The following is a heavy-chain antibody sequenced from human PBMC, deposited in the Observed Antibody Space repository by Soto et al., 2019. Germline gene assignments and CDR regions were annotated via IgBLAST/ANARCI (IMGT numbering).Heavy chain of an antibody. Sequence: SETLSLTCTVSGYSISRYYCSGMRRHPGKGLEWMGYIYYSGGTNYNPPLKSRVTISVDTSNNQFSLKLSSVTAADTAVYYCARDRGAAAGPSFDYWGQGTLVTVSS. CDR3: ARDRGAAAGPSFDY. D-gene: IGHD6-13*01. CDR2: IYYSGGT. J-gene: IGHJ4*02. V-gene: IGHV4-59*01. CDR1: GYSISRYY.